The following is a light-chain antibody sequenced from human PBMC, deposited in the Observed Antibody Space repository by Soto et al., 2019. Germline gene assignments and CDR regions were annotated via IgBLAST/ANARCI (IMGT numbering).Light chain of an antibody. V-gene: IGKV3-15*01. CDR2: GVS. CDR3: QHDNNWPGIT. CDR1: QSVSSN. Sequence: EIVMTQSPATLSVSPGERATLSCRASQSVSSNLAWYQQKPGQAPRLLIYGVSTRATGIPARFSGSGSGTEFTLTISSLQAEDVAMYYCQHDNNWPGITFGGGTKVEIK. J-gene: IGKJ4*01.